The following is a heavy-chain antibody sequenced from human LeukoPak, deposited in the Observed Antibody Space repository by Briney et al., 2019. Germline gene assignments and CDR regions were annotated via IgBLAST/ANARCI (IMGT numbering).Heavy chain of an antibody. D-gene: IGHD3-16*01. CDR1: GGSISSGGYY. CDR2: IYYSGST. CDR3: ARKTQIGGGRDWFDP. Sequence: SQTLSLTCTVSGGSISSGGYYWSWIRQHPGKGLEWIGYIYYSGSTYYNPSLKSRVTISVDTSKNQFSLKLSSATAADTAVYYCARKTQIGGGRDWFDPWGQGTLVTVSS. J-gene: IGHJ5*02. V-gene: IGHV4-31*03.